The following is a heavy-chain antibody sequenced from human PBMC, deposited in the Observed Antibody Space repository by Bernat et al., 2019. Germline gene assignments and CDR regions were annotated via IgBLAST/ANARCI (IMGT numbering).Heavy chain of an antibody. CDR1: GLTFSSYS. CDR3: ARDRGITGTTLGY. D-gene: IGHD1-20*01. Sequence: EVQLVESGGGLVKPGGSLRLSCAASGLTFSSYSMNWVRQAPGKGLEWVPSIRSSSSYIYYAASVKGRFTISRDNAKNSLYLQMNSLRAEDTAVYYCARDRGITGTTLGYWGQGTLVTVSS. V-gene: IGHV3-21*01. J-gene: IGHJ4*02. CDR2: IRSSSSYI.